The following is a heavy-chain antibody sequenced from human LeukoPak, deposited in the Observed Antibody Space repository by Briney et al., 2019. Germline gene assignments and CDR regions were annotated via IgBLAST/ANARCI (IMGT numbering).Heavy chain of an antibody. CDR3: AREGFGGIVVVPAAIEGPFDY. CDR2: IKQDGSEK. CDR1: GFTFSSYW. Sequence: GGSLRLSCAASGFTFSSYWMSWVRQAPGKGLEWVANIKQDGSEKYYVDSVKGRFTISRDNAKNSLYLQMNSLRAEDTAVYYCAREGFGGIVVVPAAIEGPFDYWGQGTLVTVSS. D-gene: IGHD2-2*02. V-gene: IGHV3-7*01. J-gene: IGHJ4*02.